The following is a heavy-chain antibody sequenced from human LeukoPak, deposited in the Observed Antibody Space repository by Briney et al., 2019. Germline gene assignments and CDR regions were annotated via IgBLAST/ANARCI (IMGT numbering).Heavy chain of an antibody. CDR1: GDSLNTYY. CDR3: ARVVRGVVTSNWFDP. D-gene: IGHD2-21*02. J-gene: IGHJ5*02. V-gene: IGHV4-59*01. Sequence: PSETLSLTCTVSGDSLNTYYWTWIRQTPGKELEWIGLVAPSGTSNYNPSLKSRVSISIDTSKNQFSLALTSVTPADTAVYYCARVVRGVVTSNWFDPWGQGTLVSVSS. CDR2: VAPSGTS.